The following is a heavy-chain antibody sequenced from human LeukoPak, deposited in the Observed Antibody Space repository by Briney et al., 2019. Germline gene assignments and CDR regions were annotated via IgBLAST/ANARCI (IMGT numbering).Heavy chain of an antibody. D-gene: IGHD6-13*01. CDR1: GYTFTSYG. CDR2: ISAYNGHT. V-gene: IGHV1-18*01. CDR3: ARLAVAAGTDWFDP. Sequence: ASVKVSCKASGYTFTSYGISWVRQAPGQGLDWMGWISAYNGHTNYAQKLQGRVTMTTDTSTSTAYMELRSLRSDDTAVYYCARLAVAAGTDWFDPWGQGTLVTVSS. J-gene: IGHJ5*02.